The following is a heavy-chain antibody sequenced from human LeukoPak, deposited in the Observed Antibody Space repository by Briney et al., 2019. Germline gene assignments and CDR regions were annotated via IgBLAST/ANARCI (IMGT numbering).Heavy chain of an antibody. D-gene: IGHD4-23*01. Sequence: PSETLSLTCTVSGGSITSDIFYWNWIRQHPGKGLEGIVSIKNSRCTSYNPSLESRLTISLDTSENQFFLKMSYVTAADTAMYYCGKVGGNSNSWGQGTLVTVSS. CDR1: GGSITSDIFY. CDR3: GKVGGNSNS. V-gene: IGHV4-31*03. J-gene: IGHJ4*02. CDR2: IKNSRCT.